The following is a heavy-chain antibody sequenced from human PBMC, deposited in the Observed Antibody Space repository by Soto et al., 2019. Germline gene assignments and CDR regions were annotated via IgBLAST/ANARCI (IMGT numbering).Heavy chain of an antibody. CDR2: IYYSGST. CDR1: GGSISSGDYY. Sequence: SETLSLTCTVSGGSISSGDYYWSWIRQPPGKGLEWIGYIYYSGSTYYNPSLKSRVTISVDTSKNQFSLKQTSVTAADTAVYYCARALIQLWPHYYYGMDVWGQGTTVTVSS. V-gene: IGHV4-30-4*01. J-gene: IGHJ6*02. D-gene: IGHD5-18*01. CDR3: ARALIQLWPHYYYGMDV.